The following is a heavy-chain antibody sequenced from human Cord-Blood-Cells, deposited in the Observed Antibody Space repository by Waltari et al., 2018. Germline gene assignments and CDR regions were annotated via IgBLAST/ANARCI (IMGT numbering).Heavy chain of an antibody. CDR3: ARGWPAFDI. J-gene: IGHJ3*02. CDR1: GGSFSGYS. CDR2: INHSGST. V-gene: IGHV4-34*01. Sequence: QVQLQQWGAGLLKPSETLSLTCAVYGGSFSGYSWRWIRKPPGKGLEWIGKINHSGSTNYNPSLNSRVTISVDTSKNQFSLKLSSVTAADTAVYYCARGWPAFDIWGQGTMVTVSS.